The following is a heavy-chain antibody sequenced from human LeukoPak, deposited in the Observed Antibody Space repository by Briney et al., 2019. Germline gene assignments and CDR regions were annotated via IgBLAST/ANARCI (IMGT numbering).Heavy chain of an antibody. V-gene: IGHV3-20*04. Sequence: GGSLRLSCAASGFTFDDYGMSWVRQAPGKGLEWVSVINWNGGSTGYADSVKGRFTISRDNAKNSLYLQMNSLRAEDTALYYCARDPGRYYYGSGSYYKGDYFDYWGQGTLVTVSS. CDR2: INWNGGST. D-gene: IGHD3-10*01. CDR3: ARDPGRYYYGSGSYYKGDYFDY. J-gene: IGHJ4*02. CDR1: GFTFDDYG.